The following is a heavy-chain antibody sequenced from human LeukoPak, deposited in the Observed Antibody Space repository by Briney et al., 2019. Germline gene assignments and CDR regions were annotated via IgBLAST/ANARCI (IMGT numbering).Heavy chain of an antibody. V-gene: IGHV3-21*01. D-gene: IGHD1-26*01. CDR3: ASGNTLDY. Sequence: PGGSLRLSCAASGFTFSSHSMNWVRQAPGKGLEWVSSISSSSSYIYYADSVKGRFTISRDNAKNALYLHMNSLRAEDAGIYYCASGNTLDYWGQGTLVTVSS. J-gene: IGHJ4*02. CDR1: GFTFSSHS. CDR2: ISSSSSYI.